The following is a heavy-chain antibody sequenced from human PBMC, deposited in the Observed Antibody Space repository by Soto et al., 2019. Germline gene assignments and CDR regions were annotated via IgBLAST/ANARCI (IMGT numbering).Heavy chain of an antibody. J-gene: IGHJ4*02. CDR3: ATLSGYSSSWTQRWDY. D-gene: IGHD6-13*01. CDR1: GFTFSSYW. CDR2: IKQDGSEK. Sequence: GGSLRLSCAASGFTFSSYWMSWVRQAPGKGLEWVANIKQDGSEKYYVDSVKGRFTISRDNAKNSLYLQMNSLRAEDTAVYYCATLSGYSSSWTQRWDYWGQGTLVTVSS. V-gene: IGHV3-7*05.